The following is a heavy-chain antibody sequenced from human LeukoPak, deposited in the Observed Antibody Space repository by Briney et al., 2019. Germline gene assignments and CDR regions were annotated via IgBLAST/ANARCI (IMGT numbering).Heavy chain of an antibody. CDR1: GFTVSSNY. J-gene: IGHJ4*02. CDR2: ISSSSSTI. V-gene: IGHV3-48*01. Sequence: GGSLRLSCASSGFTVSSNYMNWVRQAPGKGLEWVSYISSSSSTIYYADSVKGRFTISRDNAKNSLYLQMNSLRAEDTAVYYCARDFGGSYFFDYWGQGTLVTVSS. CDR3: ARDFGGSYFFDY. D-gene: IGHD1-26*01.